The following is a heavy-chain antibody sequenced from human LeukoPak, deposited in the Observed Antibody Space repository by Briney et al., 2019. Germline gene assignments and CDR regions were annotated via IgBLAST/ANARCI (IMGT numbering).Heavy chain of an antibody. D-gene: IGHD3-10*01. Sequence: ASVKVSCKVSGYTLTELSMHWVRQAPGKGLEWMGGFGPEDGETIYAQKFQGRVTMTEDTSTDTAYMELSSLRSEDTAVYYCATDGFGSNLPDYWGQGTLVTVSS. J-gene: IGHJ4*02. CDR3: ATDGFGSNLPDY. V-gene: IGHV1-24*01. CDR2: FGPEDGET. CDR1: GYTLTELS.